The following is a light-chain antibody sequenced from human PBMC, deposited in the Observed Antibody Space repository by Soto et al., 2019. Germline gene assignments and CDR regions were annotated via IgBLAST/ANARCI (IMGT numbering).Light chain of an antibody. V-gene: IGKV3-11*01. J-gene: IGKJ4*01. Sequence: ELVLTQSPANLSLSPGERATLSFRATQSVSRYLAWYQQKPGQAPRLLIYDASNRATGIPARFSGSGSGTDFTLPISSLEPDDFAVYYCQQRSNWPPLTFGGGTKVEIK. CDR1: QSVSRY. CDR2: DAS. CDR3: QQRSNWPPLT.